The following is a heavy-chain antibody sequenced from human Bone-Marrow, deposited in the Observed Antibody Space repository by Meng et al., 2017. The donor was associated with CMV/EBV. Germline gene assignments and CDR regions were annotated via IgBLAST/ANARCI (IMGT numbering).Heavy chain of an antibody. V-gene: IGHV4-39*07. CDR1: GGSISRSTYY. CDR3: ARVYDFWSGYLDY. CDR2: IFYRGST. D-gene: IGHD3-3*01. J-gene: IGHJ4*02. Sequence: SETLSLTCSVSGGSISRSTYYWGWIRQPPGKGLEWIGSIFYRGSTYYNPSLESRVTISVDTSKNQFSLKLSSVTAADTAVYYCARVYDFWSGYLDYWGQGTLVTVSS.